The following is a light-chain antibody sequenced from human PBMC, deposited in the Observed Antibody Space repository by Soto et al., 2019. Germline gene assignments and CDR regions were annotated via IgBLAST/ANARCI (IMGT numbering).Light chain of an antibody. CDR1: KIGSKI. Sequence: SYELTQALSVSVALGQTARITCGGNKIGSKIVQWYQQRPGQAPVLVIYSDTIRPSGIPERLSGSNSGNTATLTISRAQAGDESDYYCQVWDSTTASYVFGPGTQLTVL. J-gene: IGLJ1*01. CDR3: QVWDSTTASYV. CDR2: SDT. V-gene: IGLV3-9*01.